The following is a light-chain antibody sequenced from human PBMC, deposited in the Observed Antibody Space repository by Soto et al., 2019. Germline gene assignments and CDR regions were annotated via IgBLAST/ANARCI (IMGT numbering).Light chain of an antibody. Sequence: EVVMTQSPATLSVSPGERVTLSCRASQSINAHLAWCQQKPGQAPRLLIHGASTRATGIPARFSGSGFGTEFILTIRSLQSEDFAVYYCQQYNTWLWTFGQGTKVEIQ. CDR3: QQYNTWLWT. V-gene: IGKV3-15*01. J-gene: IGKJ1*01. CDR1: QSINAH. CDR2: GAS.